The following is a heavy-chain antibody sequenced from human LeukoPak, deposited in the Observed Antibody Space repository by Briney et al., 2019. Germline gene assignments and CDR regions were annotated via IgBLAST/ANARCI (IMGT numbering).Heavy chain of an antibody. D-gene: IGHD6-13*01. CDR3: ARLGRSAAGLYYYYYYMDV. CDR1: GYTFTSYG. J-gene: IGHJ6*03. V-gene: IGHV1-18*01. CDR2: ISTYNGNT. Sequence: ASVKVSCKASGYTFTSYGISWVRQAPGQGLEWMGWISTYNGNTNYAQKLQGRVTMTTDTSTSTAYMELRSLRSDDTAVYHCARLGRSAAGLYYYYYYMDVWGKGTTVTVSS.